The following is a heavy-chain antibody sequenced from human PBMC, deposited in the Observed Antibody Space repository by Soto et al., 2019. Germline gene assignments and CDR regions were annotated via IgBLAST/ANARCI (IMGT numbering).Heavy chain of an antibody. Sequence: GGSLRLSCTASGFTFGDYAMSWFRQAPGKGLEWVGFIRSKAYGGTTEYAASVKGRFTISRDDSKSIAYLQMNSLKTEDTVVYYCTRQDFRVEDAFDIWGQGTMVTVSS. CDR2: IRSKAYGGTT. J-gene: IGHJ3*02. CDR3: TRQDFRVEDAFDI. D-gene: IGHD2-2*01. V-gene: IGHV3-49*03. CDR1: GFTFGDYA.